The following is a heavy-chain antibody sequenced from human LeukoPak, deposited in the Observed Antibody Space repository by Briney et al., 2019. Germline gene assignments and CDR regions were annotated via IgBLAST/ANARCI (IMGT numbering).Heavy chain of an antibody. CDR3: ARDRSVLLSFGELLGQTTDGFDP. D-gene: IGHD3-10*01. Sequence: SETLSLTCTVTGYSVSSGYYWGWIRQPPGKGLEWIGSVSIYHSGSTYYNPSLKSRVTISVDTAKNQFSLKLSSVTAADTAVYYCARDRSVLLSFGELLGQTTDGFDPWGQGTLVTVSS. V-gene: IGHV4-38-2*02. CDR2: VSIYHSGST. J-gene: IGHJ5*02. CDR1: GYSVSSGYY.